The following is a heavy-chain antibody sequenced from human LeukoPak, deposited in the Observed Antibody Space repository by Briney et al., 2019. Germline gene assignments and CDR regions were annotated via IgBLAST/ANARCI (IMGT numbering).Heavy chain of an antibody. J-gene: IGHJ6*02. CDR3: ARVTGTTQSYYYYGMDV. Sequence: NPSETLSLTRTVSGGSISSSSYYWGWIRQPPGKGLEWIGSIYYSGSTYYNPSLKSRVTISVDTSKNQFSLKLSSVTAADTAVYYCARVTGTTQSYYYYGMDVWGQGTTVTVSS. CDR1: GGSISSSSYY. D-gene: IGHD1-1*01. V-gene: IGHV4-39*07. CDR2: IYYSGST.